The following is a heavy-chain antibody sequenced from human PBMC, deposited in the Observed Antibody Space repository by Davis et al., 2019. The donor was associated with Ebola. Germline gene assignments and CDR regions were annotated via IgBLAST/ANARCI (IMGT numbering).Heavy chain of an antibody. Sequence: PGGSLRLSCAVFRGSFGGYYWTWIRQPPGKGLEWIGEINHSGSTNYNPSLRSRVTISVDTSENQFSLKLSSVTAADTAVYYCARYDFPLFDYWGQGTLVTVSS. CDR2: INHSGST. CDR3: ARYDFPLFDY. D-gene: IGHD3-3*01. V-gene: IGHV4-34*01. CDR1: RGSFGGYY. J-gene: IGHJ4*02.